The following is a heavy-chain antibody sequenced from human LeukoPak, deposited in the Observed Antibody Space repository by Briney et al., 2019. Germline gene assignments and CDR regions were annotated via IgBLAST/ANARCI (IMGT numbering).Heavy chain of an antibody. V-gene: IGHV6-1*01. CDR1: GDSVSSNSAA. CDR3: ARGDTFDY. CDR2: TYFRSTWYN. J-gene: IGHJ4*02. D-gene: IGHD3-9*01. Sequence: SQTLSLTCAISGDSVSSNSAAWNWIRQSPSRGLKWLGRTYFRSTWYNEYAVSVKSRISINPDTSKNQFSLQLNSVTPEDTAVYYCARGDTFDYWGQGTLVTVSS.